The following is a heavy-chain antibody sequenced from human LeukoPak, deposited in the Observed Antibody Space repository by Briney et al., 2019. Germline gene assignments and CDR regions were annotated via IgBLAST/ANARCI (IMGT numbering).Heavy chain of an antibody. D-gene: IGHD2-15*01. CDR2: MNPNSGNT. V-gene: IGHV1-8*01. J-gene: IGHJ3*02. CDR1: GYTFTSYD. CDR3: ARENIVAAAFDI. Sequence: GASVKVSCKASGYTFTSYDINWVRQATGQGLEWMGWMNPNSGNTGYAQKFQGRVTMTRNTSISTAYMELSSLRSEDTAVYYCARENIVAAAFDIWGQGTMVTVSS.